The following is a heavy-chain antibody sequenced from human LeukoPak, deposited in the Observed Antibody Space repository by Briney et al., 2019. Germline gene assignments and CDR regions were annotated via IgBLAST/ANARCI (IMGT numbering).Heavy chain of an antibody. Sequence: SETLSLTCTVSGYSISSGYYWGWIRQPPGKGLEWIGSIYHSGSTYYNPSLKSRVTISVDTSKNQFSLKLSSVTAADTAVYYCARGGIAAAGTLPWFDPWGQGTLVTVSS. J-gene: IGHJ5*02. CDR2: IYHSGST. D-gene: IGHD6-13*01. V-gene: IGHV4-38-2*02. CDR1: GYSISSGYY. CDR3: ARGGIAAAGTLPWFDP.